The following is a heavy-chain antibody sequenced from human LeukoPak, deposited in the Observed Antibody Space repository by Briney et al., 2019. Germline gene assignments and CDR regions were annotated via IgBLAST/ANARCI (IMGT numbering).Heavy chain of an antibody. CDR3: ARSHSSGWYVAHGVGDSDYYMDV. D-gene: IGHD6-19*01. Sequence: PGRSLRLSCAASRFNFNSYAMHWVRQAPGKGLEWVAAISYDGGDKSYADSVKGRFTISRDNSKNTLFLQMSSLRAEDTAVYFCARSHSSGWYVAHGVGDSDYYMDVWGKGTTVTVSS. J-gene: IGHJ6*03. V-gene: IGHV3-30*04. CDR2: ISYDGGDK. CDR1: RFNFNSYA.